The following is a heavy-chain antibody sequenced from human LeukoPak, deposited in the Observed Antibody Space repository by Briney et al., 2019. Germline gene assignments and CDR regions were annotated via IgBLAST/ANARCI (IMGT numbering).Heavy chain of an antibody. Sequence: SVKVSCKASGYTFTGYYMHWVRQAPGQGLEWMGRIIPIFGTANYAQKFQGRVTITTDESTSTAYMELSSLRSEDTAVYYCARDNAPCSGGSCYQYYYCYYMDVWGKGTTVTVSS. CDR1: GYTFTGYY. V-gene: IGHV1-69*05. CDR2: IIPIFGTA. D-gene: IGHD2-15*01. J-gene: IGHJ6*03. CDR3: ARDNAPCSGGSCYQYYYCYYMDV.